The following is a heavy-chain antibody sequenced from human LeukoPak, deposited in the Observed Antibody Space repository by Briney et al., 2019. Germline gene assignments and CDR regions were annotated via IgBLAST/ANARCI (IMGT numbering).Heavy chain of an antibody. J-gene: IGHJ4*02. Sequence: SETLSLTCTVSGDSISSSNYYWLWIRQPPGKGLEWIGTFLYSGGTYYNPSLKSRVTISVDTSKNQFSLKVNSVTAADTAVYYCTREGEGRWLQSGYWGQGTLVTVSS. CDR1: GDSISSSNYY. V-gene: IGHV4-39*07. D-gene: IGHD5-24*01. CDR3: TREGEGRWLQSGY. CDR2: FLYSGGT.